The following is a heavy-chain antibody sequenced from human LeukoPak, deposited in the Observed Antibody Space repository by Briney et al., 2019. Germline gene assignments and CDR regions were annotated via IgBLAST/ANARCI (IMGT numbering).Heavy chain of an antibody. CDR1: GFTFSSYS. CDR2: ISSSSSYI. J-gene: IGHJ5*02. V-gene: IGHV3-21*01. Sequence: PGGSLRLSCAASGFTFSSYSMNWVRQAPGKGLEWVSSISSSSSYIYYADSVKGRFTISRDNAKNSLYLQMNSLGAEDTAVYYCARLKTPSIAVALDWFDPWGQGSLVTVSS. D-gene: IGHD6-19*01. CDR3: ARLKTPSIAVALDWFDP.